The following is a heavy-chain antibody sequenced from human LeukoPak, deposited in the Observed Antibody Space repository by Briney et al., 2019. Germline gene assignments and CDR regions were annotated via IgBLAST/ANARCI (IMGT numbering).Heavy chain of an antibody. J-gene: IGHJ4*02. Sequence: ASVKVSCKASGYTFSNYYVHWVRQAAGQGLEWMGIFNPRGDITSYAQNFQGRITVTRDTSTNTVYMELSSLRSDDTALYYCVRGPLTTVTTLDYWGQGTLVTVSS. D-gene: IGHD4-17*01. CDR2: FNPRGDIT. V-gene: IGHV1-46*01. CDR1: GYTFSNYY. CDR3: VRGPLTTVTTLDY.